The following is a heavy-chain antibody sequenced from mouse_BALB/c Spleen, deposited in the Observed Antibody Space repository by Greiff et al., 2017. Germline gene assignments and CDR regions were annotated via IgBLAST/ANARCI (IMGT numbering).Heavy chain of an antibody. CDR2: IYPGNSDT. J-gene: IGHJ4*01. CDR3: STWDYEGDGMDD. CDR1: GYTFTSYW. V-gene: IGHV1-5*01. D-gene: IGHD2-4*01. Sequence: VQLQQSGTVLARPGASVKMSCKASGYTFTSYWMHWVKQRPGQGLDWIGAIYPGNSDTSYNQKFKGKAKLTAVTSTSTAYMELSSLTNEDSAVYYCSTWDYEGDGMDDWGQGTSVTVSS.